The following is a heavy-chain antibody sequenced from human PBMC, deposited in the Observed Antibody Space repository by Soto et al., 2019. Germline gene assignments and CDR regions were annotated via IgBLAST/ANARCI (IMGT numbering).Heavy chain of an antibody. D-gene: IGHD6-13*01. V-gene: IGHV3-23*01. J-gene: IGHJ4*02. CDR2: ISGSGGST. Sequence: PGGSLRLSCAASGFTFSSYEMNWVRQAPGKGLDWVSAISGSGGSTYSADSVKGRFTISRDNSKNTLYLQMSSLRVEDTAVYYCARGSSAGKGSPPDFWGQGSLVTVSS. CDR1: GFTFSSYE. CDR3: ARGSSAGKGSPPDF.